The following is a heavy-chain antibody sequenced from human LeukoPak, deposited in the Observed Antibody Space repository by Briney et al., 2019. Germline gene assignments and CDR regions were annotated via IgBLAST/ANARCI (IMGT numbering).Heavy chain of an antibody. CDR1: GGSISTYH. V-gene: IGHV4-59*08. CDR2: IFYSGST. CDR3: ARTQDAATFDY. Sequence: PSETLSLTCTVSGGSISTYHWSWVRQPPGKGLEWIGSIFYSGSTNYNPSLMSRITISVDTAKNQFSLKLTSVTAADTAVYYCARTQDAATFDYWGQGTLVTVSS. D-gene: IGHD6-25*01. J-gene: IGHJ4*02.